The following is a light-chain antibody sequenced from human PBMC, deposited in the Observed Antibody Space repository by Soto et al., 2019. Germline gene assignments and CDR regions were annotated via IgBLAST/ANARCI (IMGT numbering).Light chain of an antibody. Sequence: EIVLTQSPANLSCSPGQRATLSCRARQSVCSSLAWYQQKPSHAPRLLIYDASNMATGVPTRFSGSGSGTDFTLPISRLVPEDCAVYSGQQRGNGPFTCGPGTKVHIK. CDR3: QQRGNGPFT. CDR1: QSVCSS. J-gene: IGKJ3*01. CDR2: DAS. V-gene: IGKV3-11*01.